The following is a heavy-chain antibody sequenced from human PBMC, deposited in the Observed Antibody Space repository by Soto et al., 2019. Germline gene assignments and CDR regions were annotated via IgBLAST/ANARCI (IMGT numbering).Heavy chain of an antibody. D-gene: IGHD6-19*01. V-gene: IGHV3-48*04. CDR1: GFTFNSYS. J-gene: IGHJ4*02. CDR2: INSGSTSV. Sequence: PGGSLRLSCVASGFTFNSYSMNGVREAPGKGLEWISYINSGSTSVFYADSVKGRFTISRDNAKNSLYLQMNSLRAEDTAVYYCARGYADLIAVADINFDYWGQGTLVTVSS. CDR3: ARGYADLIAVADINFDY.